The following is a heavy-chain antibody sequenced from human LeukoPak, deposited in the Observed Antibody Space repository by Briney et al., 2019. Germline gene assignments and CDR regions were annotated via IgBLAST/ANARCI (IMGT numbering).Heavy chain of an antibody. Sequence: GGSLRLSCAASGFTFSSYGMHWVRQAPGKGLEWVAFIRFDGSNKYYADSVKGRFTISRDNSKNTLYLQMNSLRAEDTAVYYCAKDRSIAAADLYNWFDPWGQGTLVTVSS. J-gene: IGHJ5*02. D-gene: IGHD6-13*01. V-gene: IGHV3-30*02. CDR1: GFTFSSYG. CDR2: IRFDGSNK. CDR3: AKDRSIAAADLYNWFDP.